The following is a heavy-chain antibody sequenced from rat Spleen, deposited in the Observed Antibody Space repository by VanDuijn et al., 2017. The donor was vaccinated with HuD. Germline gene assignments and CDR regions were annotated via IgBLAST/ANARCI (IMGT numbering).Heavy chain of an antibody. J-gene: IGHJ2*01. V-gene: IGHV2-6*01. D-gene: IGHD1-1*01. CDR3: ARLLLQFPFDY. Sequence: QVQLKESGPGLVQPSQTLSLTCTVSGFSLTSYTVSWVRQPPGKGLAWLAEISSGGNTYYNSALKSRLSISRDTSKSQVFLKMNSLQTEDTATYYCARLLLQFPFDYWGQGVMVTVSS. CDR2: ISSGGNT. CDR1: GFSLTSYT.